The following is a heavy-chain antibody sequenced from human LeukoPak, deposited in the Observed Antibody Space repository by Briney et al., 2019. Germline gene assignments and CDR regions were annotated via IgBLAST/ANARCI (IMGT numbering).Heavy chain of an antibody. J-gene: IGHJ4*02. CDR2: ISWNSGSI. CDR3: ARALYNRGWYPDYFDS. D-gene: IGHD6-19*01. CDR1: GFTFDDYA. Sequence: GGSLRLSCAASGFTFDDYAMHWVRQAPGKGLEWVSGISWNSGSIGYADSVKGRFTISRDNAKNSLYLQMNSLRAEDTAIYYCARALYNRGWYPDYFDSWGQGALVTVSS. V-gene: IGHV3-9*01.